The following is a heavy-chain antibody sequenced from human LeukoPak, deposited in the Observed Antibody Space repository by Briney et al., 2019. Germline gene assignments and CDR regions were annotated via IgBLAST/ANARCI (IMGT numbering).Heavy chain of an antibody. V-gene: IGHV4-39*01. Sequence: SETLSLTCTVPGGSLSSSSYCWGWIRQPPGKGLEWIGSIYYGGSTYYNPSLKNPVTISVNTTKNQFSLKLTSVPAADTVVFLGARHSVSGGTSNGAFDIWGKGTMVTVSS. J-gene: IGHJ3*02. CDR2: IYYGGST. CDR1: GGSLSSSSYC. CDR3: ARHSVSGGTSNGAFDI. D-gene: IGHD1-26*01.